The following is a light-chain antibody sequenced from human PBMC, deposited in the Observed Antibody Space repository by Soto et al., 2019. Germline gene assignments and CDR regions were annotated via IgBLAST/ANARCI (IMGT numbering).Light chain of an antibody. CDR1: SSDVGAYDA. Sequence: QSALAQPASVSGSPGQSITISCTGTSSDVGAYDAVSWYQQHPGKAPQVIIYRGTKRPSGVPDRFSGSKSGNTASLTVSGLQAEDEADYYCSSYAGSSNVFGTGTKLTVL. V-gene: IGLV2-8*01. CDR2: RGT. CDR3: SSYAGSSNV. J-gene: IGLJ1*01.